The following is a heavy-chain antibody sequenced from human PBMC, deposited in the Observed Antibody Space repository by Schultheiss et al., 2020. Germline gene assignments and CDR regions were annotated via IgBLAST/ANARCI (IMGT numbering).Heavy chain of an antibody. Sequence: GGSLRLSCAASGFTVSSNYMSCVRQAPGKGLEWVSAISGSGGSTYYADSVKGRFTISRDNAKNSLYLQMNSLRAEDTAVYYCARDLYYGSGSDLYDNYAMEVWGQGTTVTVSS. V-gene: IGHV3-23*01. CDR3: ARDLYYGSGSDLYDNYAMEV. J-gene: IGHJ6*02. CDR2: ISGSGGST. D-gene: IGHD3-10*01. CDR1: GFTVSSNY.